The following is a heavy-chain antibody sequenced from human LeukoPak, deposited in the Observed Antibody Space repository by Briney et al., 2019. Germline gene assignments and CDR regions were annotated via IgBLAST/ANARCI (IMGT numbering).Heavy chain of an antibody. D-gene: IGHD6-13*01. CDR3: VKDKRHSSSWTNYFDY. J-gene: IGHJ4*02. CDR1: GFTFDDYA. CDR2: ISWNSGSI. V-gene: IGHV3-9*01. Sequence: PGGSLRLSCAASGFTFDDYAMHWVRQAPGKGLEWVSGISWNSGSIGYADSVKGRFTISRDNAKNSLYLQMNSLRAEDTALYYCVKDKRHSSSWTNYFDYWGQGTLVTVSS.